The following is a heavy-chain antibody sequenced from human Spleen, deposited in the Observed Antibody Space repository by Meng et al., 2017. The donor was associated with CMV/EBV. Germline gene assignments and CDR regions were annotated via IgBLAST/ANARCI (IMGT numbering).Heavy chain of an antibody. D-gene: IGHD4-17*01. V-gene: IGHV3-21*01. Sequence: GGSLRLSCAASGFTVSSDYMSWVRQAPGKGLEWVSFISYTSGSIYYADSVNGRFTISRDNAKNSLYLQMNSLRAEDTAVYYCARDTGDYVGGAFDIWGQGTMVTVSS. J-gene: IGHJ3*02. CDR1: GFTVSSDY. CDR3: ARDTGDYVGGAFDI. CDR2: ISYTSGSI.